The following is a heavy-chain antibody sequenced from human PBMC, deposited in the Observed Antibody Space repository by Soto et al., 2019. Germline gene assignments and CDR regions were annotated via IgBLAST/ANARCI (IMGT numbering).Heavy chain of an antibody. CDR2: INPNSGGT. V-gene: IGHV1-2*02. CDR3: ARDWTTVTTLDY. J-gene: IGHJ4*02. Sequence: ASVKVSCKASGYTFTGYYMHWVRQAPGQGLEWMGWINPNSGGTNYAQKFQGRVTMTRDTSISTAYMELSRLRSDDTAVYYCARDWTTVTTLDYWGQGTLVTSPQ. CDR1: GYTFTGYY. D-gene: IGHD4-17*01.